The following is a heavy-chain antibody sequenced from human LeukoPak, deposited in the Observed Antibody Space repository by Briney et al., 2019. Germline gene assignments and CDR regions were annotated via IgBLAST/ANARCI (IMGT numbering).Heavy chain of an antibody. CDR1: GLTVSSNY. D-gene: IGHD3-10*01. J-gene: IGHJ6*02. V-gene: IGHV3-66*01. CDR3: ARDRKYLYYGMEV. Sequence: GGSLRLSCAASGLTVSSNYMSWVRQAPGKGLEWVSVIYSGGSTYYADSVKDRFTISRDISKNMVYLQMNNLRAEDTAVYYCARDRKYLYYGMEVWGQGTTVTVSS. CDR2: IYSGGST.